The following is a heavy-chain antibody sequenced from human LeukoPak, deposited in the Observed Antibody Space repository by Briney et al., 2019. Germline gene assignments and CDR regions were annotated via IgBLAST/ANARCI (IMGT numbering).Heavy chain of an antibody. Sequence: GGSLRLSCAASGFTFSSYWMHWVRQAPGRGLVWVSRINSDGSSTSYADSVKGRFTISRDNAKNTLYLQMNSLGAEDTALYYCAKSRTPAAWESTDYWGQGTLVTVSS. D-gene: IGHD1-26*01. CDR3: AKSRTPAAWESTDY. CDR2: INSDGSST. J-gene: IGHJ4*02. CDR1: GFTFSSYW. V-gene: IGHV3-74*01.